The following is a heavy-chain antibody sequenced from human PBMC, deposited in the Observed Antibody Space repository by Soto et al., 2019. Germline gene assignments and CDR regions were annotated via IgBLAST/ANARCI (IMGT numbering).Heavy chain of an antibody. D-gene: IGHD3-10*01. CDR2: MNPNSGNT. J-gene: IGHJ4*02. CDR1: GYTFTSYD. V-gene: IGHV1-8*01. CDR3: ARGISMVRGKIFAY. Sequence: QVQLVQSGAEVKKPGASVKVSCKASGYTFTSYDINWVRQATGQGLEWMGWMNPNSGNTGYAQKFQGRVTMTRNTSISTAYMELSSLRSENTAVYYCARGISMVRGKIFAYWGQGTLVTVSS.